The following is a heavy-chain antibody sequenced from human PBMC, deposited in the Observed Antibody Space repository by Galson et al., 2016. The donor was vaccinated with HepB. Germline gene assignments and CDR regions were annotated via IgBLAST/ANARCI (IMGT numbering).Heavy chain of an antibody. CDR2: IGAYNANT. CDR3: ARGHGALGVAGNWLDP. CDR1: GYTFINYG. V-gene: IGHV1-18*04. J-gene: IGHJ5*02. Sequence: SVKVSCKASGYTFINYGFSWVRQAPGQGLEWMGWIGAYNANTNCAQNFQGRVTMTIDTVTDTAYMELRRLRYDDTAVYYCARGHGALGVAGNWLDPWGQGTLVIVSS. D-gene: IGHD6-19*01.